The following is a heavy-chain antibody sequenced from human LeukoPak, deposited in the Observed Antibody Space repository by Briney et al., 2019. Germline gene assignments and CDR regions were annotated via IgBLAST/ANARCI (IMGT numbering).Heavy chain of an antibody. D-gene: IGHD4-23*01. J-gene: IGHJ6*02. CDR3: ASTVVNRGPFYYYYGMDV. CDR2: IYSGGST. V-gene: IGHV3-53*01. Sequence: GGSLRLSCAASGFTVSSNYMSWVRQAPGKGLEWVSVIYSGGSTYYADSVKGRFTISRDNSKNTLYLQMNSLRAEDTAVYYCASTVVNRGPFYYYYGMDVWGQGTTVTVSS. CDR1: GFTVSSNY.